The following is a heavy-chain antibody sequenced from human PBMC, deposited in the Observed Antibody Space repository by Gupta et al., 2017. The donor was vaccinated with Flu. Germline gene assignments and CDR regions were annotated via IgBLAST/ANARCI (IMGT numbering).Heavy chain of an antibody. CDR3: ARRVYCGGDCYGGFDY. CDR2: VSVYYNGRA. Sequence: SRQPPGKGLEWIGSVSVYYNGRASYNPSLKSRVTISGDTSKSQFSLTLSSVTAADTAVYYCARRVYCGGDCYGGFDYWGQGTLVTVSS. J-gene: IGHJ4*02. V-gene: IGHV4-39*01. D-gene: IGHD2-21*02.